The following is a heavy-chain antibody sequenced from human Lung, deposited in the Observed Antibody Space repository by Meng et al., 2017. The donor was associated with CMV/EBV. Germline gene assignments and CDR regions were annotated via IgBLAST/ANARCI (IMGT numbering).Heavy chain of an antibody. Sequence: GGSLRLXXTASGFTFGDYAVSWVRQAPGKGLEWVGFIRSKAYGGTTEFAASVKGRFTISRDDSKSIAYLQMNSLKTEDTAVYFCTRNRGTSYVAFWGLGTSVTVSS. D-gene: IGHD3-16*01. V-gene: IGHV3-49*04. J-gene: IGHJ4*02. CDR2: IRSKAYGGTT. CDR1: GFTFGDYA. CDR3: TRNRGTSYVAF.